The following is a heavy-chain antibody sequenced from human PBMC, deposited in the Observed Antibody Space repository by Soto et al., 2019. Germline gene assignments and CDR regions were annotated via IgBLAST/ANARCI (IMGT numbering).Heavy chain of an antibody. Sequence: GASVKVSCKASGYTFTSYYMHWVRQAPGQGLEWMGIINPSGGSTSYAQKFQGRVTMTRDTSTSTVYMELSSLRSEDTAVYYCATGGPYYDFWGGYSKQIYYYYGMDVWGQGTTVTVSS. J-gene: IGHJ6*02. D-gene: IGHD3-3*01. CDR1: GYTFTSYY. CDR3: ATGGPYYDFWGGYSKQIYYYYGMDV. V-gene: IGHV1-46*01. CDR2: INPSGGST.